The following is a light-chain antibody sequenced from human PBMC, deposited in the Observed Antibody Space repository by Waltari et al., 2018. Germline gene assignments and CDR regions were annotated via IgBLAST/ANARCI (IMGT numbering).Light chain of an antibody. Sequence: IVMTQSPATLSVSPGERATLSCRASQSISYNLAWFQEKPGQAPRLLIYGASTRATGVPARFSGSGSGTYFTLVISSLRSEDFAVYYCQHYDKWLRYSFGQGTKVEIK. CDR3: QHYDKWLRYS. J-gene: IGKJ2*01. V-gene: IGKV3-15*01. CDR2: GAS. CDR1: QSISYN.